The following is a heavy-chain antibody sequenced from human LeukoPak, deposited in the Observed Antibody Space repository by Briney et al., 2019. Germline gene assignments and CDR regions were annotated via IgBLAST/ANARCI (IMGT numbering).Heavy chain of an antibody. CDR2: ITGSGGST. CDR1: GFTFSNYA. CDR3: AKDKGDFWSGHHY. D-gene: IGHD3-3*01. V-gene: IGHV3-23*01. Sequence: GGSLRLSCAASGFTFSNYAMSWVRQAPGKGLEWVSSITGSGGSTYYADSVKGRFTTSRDNSKNTVYLQMSGLRAEDTAVYYCAKDKGDFWSGHHYWGQGTLVTVSS. J-gene: IGHJ4*02.